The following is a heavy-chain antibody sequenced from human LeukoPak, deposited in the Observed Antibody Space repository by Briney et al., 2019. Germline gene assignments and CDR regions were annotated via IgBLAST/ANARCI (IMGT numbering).Heavy chain of an antibody. Sequence: ASVKVSCKASGYTFTSYDINWVRQATGQGLEWMGWMNPNSGNTGYAQKFQGRVTMTRNTTISTAYMELSSLRSEDTAVYYCASIREWGGQGYGFDYWGQGTLVTVSS. D-gene: IGHD3-3*01. V-gene: IGHV1-8*01. J-gene: IGHJ4*02. CDR2: MNPNSGNT. CDR3: ASIREWGGQGYGFDY. CDR1: GYTFTSYD.